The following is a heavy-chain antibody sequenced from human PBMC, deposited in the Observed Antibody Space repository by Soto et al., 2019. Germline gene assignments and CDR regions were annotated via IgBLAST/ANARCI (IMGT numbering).Heavy chain of an antibody. J-gene: IGHJ4*02. D-gene: IGHD2-2*01. CDR1: GFTFSSFA. CDR2: ISGGGGNT. Sequence: EVQLLESGGGPVQPGGSLRLSCAASGFTFSSFAMSWVRQAPGKGLEWVSTISGGGGNTYYADSVKGRFTISRDNSKNTLYVQMNSLRAEDAAVYYCAKTPRYCSSGTCHAGYFDCWGQGTLVTVSS. V-gene: IGHV3-23*01. CDR3: AKTPRYCSSGTCHAGYFDC.